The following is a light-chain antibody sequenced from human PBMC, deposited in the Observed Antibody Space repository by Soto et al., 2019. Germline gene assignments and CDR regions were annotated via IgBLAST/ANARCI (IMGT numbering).Light chain of an antibody. CDR1: ALPKKY. Sequence: SYELTQPPSVSVSPGQTARITCSGGALPKKYAYWYQQKPGQAPVLVIYKDSEKPSVIPERFSGSSSGTTVTSTISGVQAEDEADYSCQSADRSGTPGVVFGGGTKVTVL. J-gene: IGLJ2*01. CDR3: QSADRSGTPGVV. V-gene: IGLV3-25*03. CDR2: KDS.